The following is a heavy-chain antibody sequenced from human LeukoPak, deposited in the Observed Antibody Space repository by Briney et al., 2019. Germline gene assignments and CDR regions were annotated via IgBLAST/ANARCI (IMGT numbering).Heavy chain of an antibody. CDR3: ARDSRWLLDY. CDR1: GFTFSSYA. V-gene: IGHV3-23*01. D-gene: IGHD6-19*01. J-gene: IGHJ4*02. Sequence: GGSLRLSCAASGFTFSSYAMSWVRQAPGKGLEWVSAISGSGGSTYYADSVKGRFTISRDNSKNTLYLQMNSLRADDTAVYFCARDSRWLLDYWGQGTLITVSS. CDR2: ISGSGGST.